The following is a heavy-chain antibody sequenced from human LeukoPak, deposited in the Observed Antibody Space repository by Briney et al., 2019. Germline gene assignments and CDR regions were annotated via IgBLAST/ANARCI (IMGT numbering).Heavy chain of an antibody. V-gene: IGHV4-30-2*01. D-gene: IGHD3-22*01. J-gene: IGHJ4*02. CDR3: AREDKYYYDSSGYYGY. Sequence: SQTLSLTCTVSGGSISSGGYYWSWIRQPPGKGLEWIGYIYHSGSTYYNPSLKSRVTISVDTSKNQFSLKLSSVTAADTAVYYCAREDKYYYDSSGYYGYWGQGTLVTVSS. CDR2: IYHSGST. CDR1: GGSISSGGYY.